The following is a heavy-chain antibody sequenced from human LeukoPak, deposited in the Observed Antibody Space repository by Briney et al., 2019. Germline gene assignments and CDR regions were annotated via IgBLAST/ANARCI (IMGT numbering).Heavy chain of an antibody. V-gene: IGHV3-48*03. CDR1: GFTFSSYE. Sequence: PGGSLRLSCAASGFTFSSYEMNWVRQAPGKGLEWVAYISATGNTVYYADSVKGRFTISRDDAKNSLYLEMNSLRAEDTAVYYCARDTLYDVWRGSYPAFDYWGQGTLVIVSS. D-gene: IGHD3-3*01. CDR2: ISATGNTV. J-gene: IGHJ4*02. CDR3: ARDTLYDVWRGSYPAFDY.